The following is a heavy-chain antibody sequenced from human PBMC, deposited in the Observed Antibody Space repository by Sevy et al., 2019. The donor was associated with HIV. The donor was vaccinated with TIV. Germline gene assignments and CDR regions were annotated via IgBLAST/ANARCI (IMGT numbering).Heavy chain of an antibody. J-gene: IGHJ3*02. D-gene: IGHD3-16*01. CDR1: GFTFSSYS. CDR3: ARPADYDYVWGTRDVFDI. CDR2: ISSSSSTI. V-gene: IGHV3-48*01. Sequence: GESLKISCAASGFTFSSYSMNWVRQAPGKGLEWVSYISSSSSTIYYADSVKGRFTISRDNAKNSLYLQMNSLRAEDTAVYYCARPADYDYVWGTRDVFDIWGQGTMVTVSS.